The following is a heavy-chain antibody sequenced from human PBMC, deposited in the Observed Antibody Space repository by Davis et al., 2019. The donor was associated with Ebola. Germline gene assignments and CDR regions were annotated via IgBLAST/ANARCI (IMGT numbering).Heavy chain of an antibody. J-gene: IGHJ6*02. CDR2: ISHTSSYI. CDR3: ARDWIAADGDYYYTMDL. CDR1: GFSLSTYT. D-gene: IGHD1-1*01. Sequence: PGGSLRLSCTASGFSLSTYTLNLVRQAPGRGLEWVSSISHTSSYIYYADSVKGRFTISRDNARNSLFLQLTSLRAEDSAVYVCARDWIAADGDYYYTMDLWGQGTTVTVS. V-gene: IGHV3-21*06.